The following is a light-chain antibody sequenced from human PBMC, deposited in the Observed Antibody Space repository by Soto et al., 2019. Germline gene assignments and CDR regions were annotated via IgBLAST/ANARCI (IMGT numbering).Light chain of an antibody. V-gene: IGLV1-40*01. CDR2: GNS. CDR3: QSYDSSLSGSV. Sequence: QSVLTQPPSVSGAPGQRVTISCTGSSSNIGAGYDVHWYQQLPGTAPKLLIYGNSNRPSGVPERFSGSKSGASASLAITGLQAEDEADYYCQSYDSSLSGSVFGGGTK. J-gene: IGLJ3*02. CDR1: SSNIGAGYD.